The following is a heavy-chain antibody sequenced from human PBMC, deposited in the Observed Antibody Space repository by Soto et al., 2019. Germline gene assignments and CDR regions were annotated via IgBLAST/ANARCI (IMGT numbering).Heavy chain of an antibody. CDR1: GYTFTSYG. D-gene: IGHD6-19*01. V-gene: IGHV1-18*04. CDR2: ISAYNGNT. Sequence: ASVKVSCKASGYTFTSYGISWVRQAPGQGLEWMGWISAYNGNTNYAQKLQGRVTMTTDTSTSTAYMELRSLRSDDTAVYYCARVPSPIAVAGRAYYYYGMDVWGQGTTVTVSS. CDR3: ARVPSPIAVAGRAYYYYGMDV. J-gene: IGHJ6*02.